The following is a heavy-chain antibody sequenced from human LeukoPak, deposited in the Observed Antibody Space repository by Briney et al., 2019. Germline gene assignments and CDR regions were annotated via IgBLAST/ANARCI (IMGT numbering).Heavy chain of an antibody. D-gene: IGHD2-2*01. V-gene: IGHV1-18*01. Sequence: GASVKVSCKASGYTCTSYGISWVRQAPGQGLEWMGWISAYNGNTNYAQKLQGRVTMTTDTSTSTAYMELRSLRSDDTAVYYCARGVFMSSTSDFDYWGQGTLVTVSS. CDR1: GYTCTSYG. CDR3: ARGVFMSSTSDFDY. CDR2: ISAYNGNT. J-gene: IGHJ4*02.